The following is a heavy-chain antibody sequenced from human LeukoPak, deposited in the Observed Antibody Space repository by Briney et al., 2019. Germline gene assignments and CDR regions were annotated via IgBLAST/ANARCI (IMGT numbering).Heavy chain of an antibody. CDR1: GFTFSSYA. CDR3: AKRMRDILPAATHYFDY. CDR2: ISGSGGST. J-gene: IGHJ4*02. D-gene: IGHD2-2*01. V-gene: IGHV3-23*01. Sequence: GGSLRLSCAASGFTFSSYAMSWVHQAPGKGLEWVSAISGSGGSTYYADSVKGRFTISRDNSKNTLYLQMNSLRAEDTAVYYCAKRMRDILPAATHYFDYWGQGTLVTVSS.